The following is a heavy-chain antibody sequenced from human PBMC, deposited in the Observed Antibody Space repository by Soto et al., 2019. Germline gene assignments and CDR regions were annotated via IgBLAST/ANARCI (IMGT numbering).Heavy chain of an antibody. J-gene: IGHJ4*02. V-gene: IGHV1-3*04. CDR3: ARDRYFGSGNYNYFDY. Sequence: GASVKVSCKASGYTFTTYTIHWVRQASGQRLEWMGSINTGNGNTRYSQQFQGRLTITRDTSASTTYMELTSLRSEDTAVYYCARDRYFGSGNYNYFDYWGQGTLVTVSS. D-gene: IGHD3-10*01. CDR1: GYTFTTYT. CDR2: INTGNGNT.